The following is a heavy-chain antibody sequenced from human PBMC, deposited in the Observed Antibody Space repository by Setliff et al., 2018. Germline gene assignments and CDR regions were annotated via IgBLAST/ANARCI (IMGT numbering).Heavy chain of an antibody. CDR3: STGSDGW. CDR1: GFTFSSYW. Sequence: GGSLRLSCAASGFTFSSYWMHWVRQAPGKGLVWVSRINPDGSEKYYVDSVKGRFSISRDDSKDTVFLQMNSLKTEDTGTYYCSTGSDGWWGQGTLVTVSS. V-gene: IGHV3-74*01. CDR2: INPDGSEK. D-gene: IGHD2-15*01. J-gene: IGHJ4*02.